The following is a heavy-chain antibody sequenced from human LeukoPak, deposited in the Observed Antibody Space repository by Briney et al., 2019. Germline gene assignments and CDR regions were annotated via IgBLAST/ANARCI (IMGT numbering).Heavy chain of an antibody. J-gene: IGHJ4*02. CDR2: ISTSSSYI. Sequence: GGSLRLSCAVSGFTFSRNSMNWVRQAPGKGLEWVSSISTSSSYIYYADSLKGRFTISRDNAKNSLYLQMSSLRAEDTAVYYCARGTMFPYYFDYWGQGTLVTVSS. CDR3: ARGTMFPYYFDY. V-gene: IGHV3-21*01. D-gene: IGHD3-10*02. CDR1: GFTFSRNS.